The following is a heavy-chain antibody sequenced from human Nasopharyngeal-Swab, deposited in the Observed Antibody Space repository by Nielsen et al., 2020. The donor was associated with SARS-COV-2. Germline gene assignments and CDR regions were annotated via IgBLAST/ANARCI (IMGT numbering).Heavy chain of an antibody. V-gene: IGHV3-30*02. Sequence: GESLKISCVVSGFTFRSYAMHWVRQAAGKGLEWVAVIPSDESDKYYADSVKGRFTISRDNSKNTLYLQMNSLRAEDTAVYYCAKVFPYGSGRYSPAWDFHYWGQGTLVTVSS. J-gene: IGHJ4*02. CDR2: IPSDESDK. CDR1: GFTFRSYA. D-gene: IGHD3-10*01. CDR3: AKVFPYGSGRYSPAWDFHY.